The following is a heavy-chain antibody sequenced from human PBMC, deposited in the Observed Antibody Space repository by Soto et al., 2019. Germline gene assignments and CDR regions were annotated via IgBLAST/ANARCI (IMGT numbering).Heavy chain of an antibody. V-gene: IGHV3-9*01. CDR3: AKSNSGTYGGLDY. CDR2: ITWNSGSI. J-gene: IGHJ4*02. D-gene: IGHD1-26*01. CDR1: GFTFDDYA. Sequence: GGSLRLSCAASGFTFDDYAMHWVRQAPGKGLEWVSFITWNSGSIGYADSVKGRFTISRDNAKNSLYLQVNSLRAEDTALYYCAKSNSGTYGGLDYWGQGTLVTVSS.